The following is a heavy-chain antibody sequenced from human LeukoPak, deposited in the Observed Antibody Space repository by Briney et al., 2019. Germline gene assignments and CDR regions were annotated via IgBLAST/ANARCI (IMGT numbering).Heavy chain of an antibody. V-gene: IGHV3-49*03. D-gene: IGHD6-19*01. CDR3: TRVRSARVAGTKYYFDY. Sequence: GGSLRLSCTASGFTFGDYAMGWFRQAPGKGLGWVGFIRSKAYGGTTEYAASVKGRFTISRDDSKSIAYLQMNSLKTEDTAVYYCTRVRSARVAGTKYYFDYWGQETQVTVSS. CDR1: GFTFGDYA. J-gene: IGHJ4*02. CDR2: IRSKAYGGTT.